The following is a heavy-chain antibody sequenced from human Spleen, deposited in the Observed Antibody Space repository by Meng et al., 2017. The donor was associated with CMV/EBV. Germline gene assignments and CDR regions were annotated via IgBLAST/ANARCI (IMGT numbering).Heavy chain of an antibody. CDR3: ARSGRYNSFDS. J-gene: IGHJ5*01. CDR2: IDPKDGET. CDR1: GYTFSGSF. D-gene: IGHD1-26*01. Sequence: ISCKVSGYTFSGSFIQWGQQAPGRSLEWVGLIDPKDGETMYAEKFQGRVTIRADTSIDTVYMELSSLRSEDAAVYFCARSGRYNSFDSWGQGTLVPSPQ. V-gene: IGHV1-69-2*01.